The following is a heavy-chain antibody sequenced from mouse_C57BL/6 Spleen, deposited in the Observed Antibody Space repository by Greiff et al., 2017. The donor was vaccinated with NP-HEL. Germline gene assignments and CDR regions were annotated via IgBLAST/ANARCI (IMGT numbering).Heavy chain of an antibody. CDR1: GYSFTGYY. CDR2: INHSTGGT. Sequence: EVHLVESGPELVKPGASVKISCKASGYSFTGYYMNWVKQSPEKSLEWIGEINHSTGGTTYNQKFKAKATLTVDKSTSTAYMQLKSLTSEDSAVYYCARRLREAMDYWGQGTSVTVSS. V-gene: IGHV1-42*01. D-gene: IGHD3-2*02. CDR3: ARRLREAMDY. J-gene: IGHJ4*01.